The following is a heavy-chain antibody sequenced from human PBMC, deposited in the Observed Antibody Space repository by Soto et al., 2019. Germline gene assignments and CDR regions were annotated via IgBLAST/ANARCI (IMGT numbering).Heavy chain of an antibody. CDR2: MNPNSGNT. D-gene: IGHD2-2*01. CDR3: ASNGRLLPAASYYYYSGLDV. Sequence: QVQLVQSGAEVKKPGASVKVSCKASGYTFTSYDINWVRQATGQGLEWMGWMNPNSGNTGYAQKCHGRLTMTRNTSISTAYMELSSLRSEDTAVYYCASNGRLLPAASYYYYSGLDVWGQGTTVTVSS. J-gene: IGHJ6*02. V-gene: IGHV1-8*01. CDR1: GYTFTSYD.